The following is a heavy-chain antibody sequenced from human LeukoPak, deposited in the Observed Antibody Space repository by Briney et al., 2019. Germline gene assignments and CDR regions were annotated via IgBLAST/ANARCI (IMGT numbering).Heavy chain of an antibody. J-gene: IGHJ1*01. CDR2: ISSSGSTI. CDR1: GFTFSSYE. D-gene: IGHD3-22*01. Sequence: GSLRLSCAASGFTFSSYEMNWVRQAPGKGLEWVSYISSSGSTIYYADSVKGRFTISRDNAKNSLYLQMNSLRAEDTAVYYCARDSLRYYYDSSGTTDSEYFQHWGQGTLVTVSS. CDR3: ARDSLRYYYDSSGTTDSEYFQH. V-gene: IGHV3-48*03.